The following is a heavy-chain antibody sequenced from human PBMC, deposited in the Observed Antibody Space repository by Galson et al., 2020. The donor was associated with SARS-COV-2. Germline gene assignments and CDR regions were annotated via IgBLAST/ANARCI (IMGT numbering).Heavy chain of an antibody. Sequence: GASVKVSCKASGYTFTSYYMHWVRQAPGQGLEWMGIINPSGGSTSYAQKFQGRVTMTRDTSTSTVYMELSSLRSEDTAVYYCARAWLVGATPEGFIQDYWGQGTLVTVSS. CDR2: INPSGGST. J-gene: IGHJ4*02. V-gene: IGHV1-46*01. CDR3: ARAWLVGATPEGFIQDY. CDR1: GYTFTSYY. D-gene: IGHD1-26*01.